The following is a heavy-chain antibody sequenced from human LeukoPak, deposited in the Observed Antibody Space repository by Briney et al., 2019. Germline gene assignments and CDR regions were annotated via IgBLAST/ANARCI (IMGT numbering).Heavy chain of an antibody. CDR1: GFTFSNYA. D-gene: IGHD6-19*01. Sequence: GGSLRLSCAASGFTFSNYAMSWVRQAPGKGLEWVSAISGSGGSTYNADSVKGRFTISRDNSKNTLYLQMNSLRAEDTAVYYCAKKRLGLFDYWGQGTLVTVSS. CDR3: AKKRLGLFDY. CDR2: ISGSGGST. J-gene: IGHJ4*02. V-gene: IGHV3-23*01.